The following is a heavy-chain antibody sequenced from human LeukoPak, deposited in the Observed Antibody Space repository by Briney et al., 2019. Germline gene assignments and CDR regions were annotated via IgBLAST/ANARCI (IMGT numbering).Heavy chain of an antibody. CDR2: IYYSGST. V-gene: IGHV4-30-4*08. CDR1: GGSICSGDYY. D-gene: IGHD1-26*01. Sequence: SQTLSLTCTVSGGSICSGDYYWSWIRQPPGKGLEWIGYIYYSGSTYYNPSLKSRVTISVDTSKNQFSLKLSSATAADTAVYYCARSNPVGATGWFDPWGQGTLVTVSS. CDR3: ARSNPVGATGWFDP. J-gene: IGHJ5*02.